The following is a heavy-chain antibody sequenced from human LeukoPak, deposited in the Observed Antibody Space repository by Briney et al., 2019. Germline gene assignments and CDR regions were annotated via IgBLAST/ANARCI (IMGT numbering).Heavy chain of an antibody. CDR1: GXRFTSYW. CDR2: IYPGDSDT. CDR3: ARRVSDCSSTSCYNWFDP. Sequence: GESLKISCQGSGXRFTSYWSGWVRQMPGKGLEWMGIIYPGDSDTRYSPSFQGQVTISADKSISTAYLQWSSLKASDTAMYYCARRVSDCSSTSCYNWFDPWGQGTLVTVSS. V-gene: IGHV5-51*01. J-gene: IGHJ5*02. D-gene: IGHD2-2*01.